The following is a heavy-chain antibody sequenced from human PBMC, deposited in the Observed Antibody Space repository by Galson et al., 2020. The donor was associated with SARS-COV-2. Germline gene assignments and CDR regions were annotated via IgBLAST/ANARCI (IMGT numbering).Heavy chain of an antibody. D-gene: IGHD6-19*01. CDR1: GYTFTGYY. CDR3: ASQVAGYYYYYGMDV. V-gene: IGHV1-2*02. CDR2: INPNSGGT. J-gene: IGHJ6*02. Sequence: ASVKVSCKASGYTFTGYYMHWVRQAPGQGLEWMGWINPNSGGTNYAQKFQGRVTMTRDTSISTAYMELSRLRSDDTAVYYCASQVAGYYYYYGMDVWGQGTTVTVSS.